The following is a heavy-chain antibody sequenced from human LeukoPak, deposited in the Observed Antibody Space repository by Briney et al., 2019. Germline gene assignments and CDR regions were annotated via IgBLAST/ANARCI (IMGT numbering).Heavy chain of an antibody. D-gene: IGHD3-22*01. V-gene: IGHV5-51*01. CDR2: IYAGDSET. J-gene: IGHJ4*02. CDR3: VRRYYDSSDYYRFKYYFDY. CDR1: GYRFASYW. Sequence: KHGESLKISGKGSGYRFASYWIGWLGQLPGKGLEGLGIIYAGDSETRYSASFQGQVTISADKSISTAYLQWSSLKASDTAMYYCVRRYYDSSDYYRFKYYFDYWGQGTLVTVSS.